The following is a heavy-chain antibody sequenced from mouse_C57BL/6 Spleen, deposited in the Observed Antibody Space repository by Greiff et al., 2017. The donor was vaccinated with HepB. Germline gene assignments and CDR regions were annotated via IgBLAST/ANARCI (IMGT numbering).Heavy chain of an antibody. D-gene: IGHD1-1*01. CDR1: GFTFSDFY. Sequence: EVKLVDSGGGLVQSGRSLRLSCATSGFTFSDFYMEWVRQAPGKGLEWIAASRNKANDYTTEYSASVKGRFIVSRDTSQSILYLQMNALRAEDTAIYYCARNYYGNSHWYFDVWGTGTTVTVSS. J-gene: IGHJ1*03. V-gene: IGHV7-1*01. CDR3: ARNYYGNSHWYFDV. CDR2: SRNKANDYTT.